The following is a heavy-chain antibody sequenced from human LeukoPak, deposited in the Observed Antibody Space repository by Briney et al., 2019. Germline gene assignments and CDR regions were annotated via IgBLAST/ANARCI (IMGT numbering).Heavy chain of an antibody. CDR1: GSTFTKYW. Sequence: GGSLRLSCAASGSTFTKYWMTWVRQAPGKGLEWVANIKQDGSEKFYVHSVKGRFTISRDNAKTSLDMQITSLGAEDTAVYYCARGLDCRSTSCYLDNWGQGTLVTVSS. D-gene: IGHD2-2*01. CDR2: IKQDGSEK. J-gene: IGHJ4*02. CDR3: ARGLDCRSTSCYLDN. V-gene: IGHV3-7*01.